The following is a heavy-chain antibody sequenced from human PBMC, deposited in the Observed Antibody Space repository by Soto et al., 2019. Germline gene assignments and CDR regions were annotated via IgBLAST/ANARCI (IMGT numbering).Heavy chain of an antibody. D-gene: IGHD3-10*01. Sequence: SVKVSCKASGGTFSSYAISWVRQAPGQGLEWMGGIIPIFGTANYAQKFQGRVTITADESTSTAYMELNSLRSEDTAVYYCASSMVRGVIYYYYYGMDVWGQGTTVTVSS. J-gene: IGHJ6*02. V-gene: IGHV1-69*13. CDR3: ASSMVRGVIYYYYYGMDV. CDR2: IIPIFGTA. CDR1: GGTFSSYA.